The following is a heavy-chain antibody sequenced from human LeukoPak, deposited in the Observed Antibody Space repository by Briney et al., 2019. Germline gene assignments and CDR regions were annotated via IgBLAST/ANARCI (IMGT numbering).Heavy chain of an antibody. CDR3: AKGGYSYAVNW. Sequence: GGSLRLSCAASGFTFSSFAMTWVRQAPGKGLDWVSSISDNGGSTYYADSVKGRFTISRDNSKNTLYLQMNSLRAEDTAVYYCAKGGYSYAVNWWGQGTLVTVSS. D-gene: IGHD5-18*01. CDR2: ISDNGGST. J-gene: IGHJ4*02. CDR1: GFTFSSFA. V-gene: IGHV3-23*01.